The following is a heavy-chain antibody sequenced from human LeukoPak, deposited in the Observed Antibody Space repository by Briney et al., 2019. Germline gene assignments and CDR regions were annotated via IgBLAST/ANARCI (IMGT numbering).Heavy chain of an antibody. CDR1: GYTLTGYY. CDR3: ARDIGYCSSTSCYVVGDY. Sequence: ASVKVSCKASGYTLTGYYMLWVRQAPGQGLEWMGRINPNSGGTNYAQKFQGRVTMTRDTSISTAYMELSRLRSDDTAVYYCARDIGYCSSTSCYVVGDYWGQGTLVTVSS. J-gene: IGHJ4*02. V-gene: IGHV1-2*06. D-gene: IGHD2-2*01. CDR2: INPNSGGT.